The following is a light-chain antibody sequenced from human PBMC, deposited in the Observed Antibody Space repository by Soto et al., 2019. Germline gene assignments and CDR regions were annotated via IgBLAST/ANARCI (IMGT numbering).Light chain of an antibody. CDR2: AAS. CDR1: QSIRRY. CDR3: QQSYSTQYT. J-gene: IGKJ2*01. V-gene: IGKV1-39*01. Sequence: DIQMTQSPSSLSASVGDRVTITCRASQSIRRYLNWYQQKPGKAPKLLIYAASSLQSGVPSRFSGSGSGTDFTLTISSLQPEDFATYYCQQSYSTQYTFGQGTKLEIK.